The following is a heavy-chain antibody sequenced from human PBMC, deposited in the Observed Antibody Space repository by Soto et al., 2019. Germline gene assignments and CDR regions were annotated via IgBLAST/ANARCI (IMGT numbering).Heavy chain of an antibody. CDR1: GFTFSSYA. Sequence: QVQLVESGGGVVQPGRSLRLSCAASGFTFSSYAMHWVRQAPGKGLEWVAVISYDGSNKYYADSVKGRFTISRGNSKNTLYLQMNSLRAEDTAVYYCARLDGHDAFDIWGQGTMVTVSS. CDR2: ISYDGSNK. CDR3: ARLDGHDAFDI. J-gene: IGHJ3*02. V-gene: IGHV3-30-3*01.